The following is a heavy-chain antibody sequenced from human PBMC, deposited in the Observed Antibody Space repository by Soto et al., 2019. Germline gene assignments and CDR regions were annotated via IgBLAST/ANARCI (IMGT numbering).Heavy chain of an antibody. Sequence: QEQLVESGGGVVQPGKSLRLSCAASGFTFNTYGMHWVRQAPGKGLEWVAVISYDGSEKYYVDSVKGRFTISKDNSKNTLYLQINSLRPEDTAVYYCAKPPNFYCSSPNCYKYYFDLWGQGTRVTVSS. V-gene: IGHV3-30*18. J-gene: IGHJ4*02. CDR2: ISYDGSEK. D-gene: IGHD2-2*02. CDR1: GFTFNTYG. CDR3: AKPPNFYCSSPNCYKYYFDL.